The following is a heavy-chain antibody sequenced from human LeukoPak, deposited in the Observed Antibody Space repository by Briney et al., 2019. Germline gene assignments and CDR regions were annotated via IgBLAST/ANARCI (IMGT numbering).Heavy chain of an antibody. J-gene: IGHJ5*02. V-gene: IGHV3-30*18. D-gene: IGHD4-17*01. Sequence: GGSLRLSCAASGFTFSSCGMHWVRQAPGKGLEWVAVIPYHGSNKYYADSVKGRFTISRDNSKNTLYLQMNSLRAEDTAVYYCGKYSDYGDYLDWFDPWGQGTLVTVSS. CDR2: IPYHGSNK. CDR3: GKYSDYGDYLDWFDP. CDR1: GFTFSSCG.